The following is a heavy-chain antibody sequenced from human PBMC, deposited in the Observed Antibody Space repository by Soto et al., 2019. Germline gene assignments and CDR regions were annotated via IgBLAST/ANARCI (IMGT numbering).Heavy chain of an antibody. CDR1: GFTFSGSA. V-gene: IGHV3-73*01. CDR3: IGGLEC. CDR2: IRSKANSYAT. J-gene: IGHJ4*02. Sequence: EVQLVESGGGLVQPGGSLKLSCAASGFTFSGSAMHWVRQASGKGLEWVGRIRSKANSYATAYAASVKGRFTISRDDSKNTAYLQMNSLKTEDTAVYYCIGGLECWGQGTLVTVSS. D-gene: IGHD3-3*01.